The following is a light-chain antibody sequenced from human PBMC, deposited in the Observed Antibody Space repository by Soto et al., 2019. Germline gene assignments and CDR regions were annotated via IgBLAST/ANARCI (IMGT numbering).Light chain of an antibody. CDR3: QKYNSAPALT. Sequence: DIQMTQSPSSLSASVGDIVTITCRASQGISNYLAWYQQKPGKVPKLLIYAASTLQSGVPSRFSGSGSGTDFTLTISSLQSEDVATYYCQKYNSAPALTFGGGTKVEIK. J-gene: IGKJ4*01. V-gene: IGKV1-27*01. CDR1: QGISNY. CDR2: AAS.